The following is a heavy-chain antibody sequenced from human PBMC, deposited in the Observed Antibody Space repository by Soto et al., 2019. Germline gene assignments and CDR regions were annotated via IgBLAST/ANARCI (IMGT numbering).Heavy chain of an antibody. Sequence: GGSLRLSCAASWFTFSAYDMHWVRQTTGKGLEWVSAIGAADDPYYLGSVKGRFTISRENAKNSLYLQMNSLRAEDTAVYYCARAYSGRLPRRADYYFAMDVWGQGTTVTVSS. J-gene: IGHJ6*02. CDR3: ARAYSGRLPRRADYYFAMDV. V-gene: IGHV3-13*05. D-gene: IGHD2-15*01. CDR1: WFTFSAYD. CDR2: IGAADDP.